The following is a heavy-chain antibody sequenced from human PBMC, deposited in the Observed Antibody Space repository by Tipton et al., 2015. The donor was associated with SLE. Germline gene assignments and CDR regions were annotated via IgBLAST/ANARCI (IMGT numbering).Heavy chain of an antibody. CDR1: GFTFTNYA. J-gene: IGHJ6*02. Sequence: SLRLSCAVSGFTFTNYAIHWVRQAPGKGLEWVAVISFDGRNEYYAESVKGRFTISRDDSKNTLYLQMNSLRPDDTALYFCARDQASGGPAQYCSGGGCHYYYYGMDVWGQGTTVTVSS. V-gene: IGHV3-30*04. CDR2: ISFDGRNE. D-gene: IGHD2-8*02. CDR3: ARDQASGGPAQYCSGGGCHYYYYGMDV.